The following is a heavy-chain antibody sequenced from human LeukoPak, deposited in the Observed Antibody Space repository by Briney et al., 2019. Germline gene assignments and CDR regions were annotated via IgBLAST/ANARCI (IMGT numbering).Heavy chain of an antibody. CDR3: ARLLGYCSSTSCSPDNWFDP. V-gene: IGHV4-59*01. J-gene: IGHJ5*02. Sequence: SETLSLTCTVSGGSISSYYWSWIRQPPGKGLEWIGYIYYSGSTNYNPSLKSRVTISEDTSKNQFSLKLSSVTAADTAVYYCARLLGYCSSTSCSPDNWFDPWGQGTLVTVSS. CDR2: IYYSGST. CDR1: GGSISSYY. D-gene: IGHD2-2*01.